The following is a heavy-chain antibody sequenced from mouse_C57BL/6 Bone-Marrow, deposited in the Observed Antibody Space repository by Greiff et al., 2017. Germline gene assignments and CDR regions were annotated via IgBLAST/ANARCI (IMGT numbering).Heavy chain of an antibody. CDR1: GYTFTSYW. V-gene: IGHV1-7*01. Sequence: VQLQQSGAELAKPGASVKLSCKASGYTFTSYWMHWVTQRPGQGLEWIGYINPSSGYTKYNQKLKDKATLTADKSSSTAYMQLSSLIYEDSAVYYCARDDYDEWFAYWGQGTLVTVSA. D-gene: IGHD2-4*01. J-gene: IGHJ3*01. CDR3: ARDDYDEWFAY. CDR2: INPSSGYT.